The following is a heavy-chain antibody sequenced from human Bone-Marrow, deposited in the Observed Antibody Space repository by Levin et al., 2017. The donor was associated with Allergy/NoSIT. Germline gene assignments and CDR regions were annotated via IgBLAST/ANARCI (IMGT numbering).Heavy chain of an antibody. CDR1: GYTFTGYY. D-gene: IGHD6-13*01. V-gene: IGHV1-2*06. CDR3: ARGRIPAVGGEEAY. J-gene: IGHJ4*02. Sequence: ASVKVSCRASGYTFTGYYIHWVRQAPGQGLEWMGRINPGSGDTRYTQNFQGRVSMTSDTSISTTYMELSSLRSDDTAVYYCARGRIPAVGGEEAYWGQGTLVTVSS. CDR2: INPGSGDT.